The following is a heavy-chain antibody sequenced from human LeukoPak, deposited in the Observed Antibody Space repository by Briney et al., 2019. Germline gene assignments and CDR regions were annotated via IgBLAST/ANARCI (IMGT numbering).Heavy chain of an antibody. D-gene: IGHD3-22*01. Sequence: GGSLRLSCEASGFTFSRYWIHWVRQAPGKGLVWVSRIKSDGKTNYADSVKGRFTISRDNAKNTVSLQMDSLRAEDTGVYYCARAPSEVGGYYPEYFRHWGQGTLVTVSS. CDR1: GFTFSRYW. CDR2: IKSDGKT. V-gene: IGHV3-74*01. J-gene: IGHJ1*01. CDR3: ARAPSEVGGYYPEYFRH.